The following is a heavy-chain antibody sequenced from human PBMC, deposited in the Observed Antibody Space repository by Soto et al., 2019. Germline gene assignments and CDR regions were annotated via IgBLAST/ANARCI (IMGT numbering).Heavy chain of an antibody. V-gene: IGHV4-4*02. D-gene: IGHD2-8*01. CDR2: IYHSGST. J-gene: IGHJ3*02. Sequence: QVQLQESGPGLVKPSGTLSLTCAVSGGSISSSNWWSWVRQPPGKGLEWIGEIYHSGSTNYNPSLKSRVTRSVDKSKNQFSLKLSSVTAADTAVYYCARHIVLMVDAIEDAFDIWGQGTMVTVSS. CDR1: GGSISSSNW. CDR3: ARHIVLMVDAIEDAFDI.